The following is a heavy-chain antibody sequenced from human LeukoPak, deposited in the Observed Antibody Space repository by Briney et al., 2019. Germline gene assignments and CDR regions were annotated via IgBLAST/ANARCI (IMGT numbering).Heavy chain of an antibody. CDR2: IYTSGST. J-gene: IGHJ3*02. CDR1: GGSISSYY. Sequence: PSETLSLTCTVSGGSISSYYWSWIRQPAGKGLEWIGRIYTSGSTNYNPSLKSRVTMSVDTSKNQFSLKLSSVTAADTAVYYCARDFYYYDSSGHLTVPENAFDIWGQGTMVTVSS. V-gene: IGHV4-4*07. CDR3: ARDFYYYDSSGHLTVPENAFDI. D-gene: IGHD3-22*01.